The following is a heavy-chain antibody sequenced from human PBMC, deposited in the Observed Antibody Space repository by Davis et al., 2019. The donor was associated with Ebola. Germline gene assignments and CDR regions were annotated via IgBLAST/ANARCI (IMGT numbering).Heavy chain of an antibody. CDR2: IHYSGST. D-gene: IGHD1-7*01. V-gene: IGHV4-31*03. CDR1: GGSISSGGSY. Sequence: MPSETLSLTCTVSGGSISSGGSYLSWIRQHPGKGLEWIGYIHYSGSTNYNPSLKSRVTISVDTSKNQFSLKLSSVTAADTAVYYCAREGTAGFNWLDPWGRGTLVTVSS. J-gene: IGHJ5*02. CDR3: AREGTAGFNWLDP.